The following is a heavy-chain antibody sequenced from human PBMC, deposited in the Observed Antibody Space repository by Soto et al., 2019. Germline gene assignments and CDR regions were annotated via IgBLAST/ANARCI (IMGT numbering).Heavy chain of an antibody. CDR2: IMPIFRTP. CDR1: GGTFSSSA. D-gene: IGHD3-3*02. V-gene: IGHV1-69*12. CDR3: ARDKDRQQLGGNYYYIMDV. Sequence: QVQLVQSGAEVKKPGSSVKVSCKASGGTFSSSAFSWVRQAPGQGLEWMGGIMPIFRTPDYAQKFQGRVTITADETTSTAYMELSSLTSEGTGVYYCARDKDRQQLGGNYYYIMDVWGQGTTVTVSS. J-gene: IGHJ6*02.